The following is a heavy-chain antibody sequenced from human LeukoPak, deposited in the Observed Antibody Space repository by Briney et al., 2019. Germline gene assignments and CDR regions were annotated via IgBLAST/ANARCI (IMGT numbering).Heavy chain of an antibody. CDR3: ARGSGYGEVDY. J-gene: IGHJ4*02. CDR1: GFTFSSYG. D-gene: IGHD5-12*01. Sequence: GGSLRLSCAASGFTFSSYGMHWVRQAPGKGLEWVAVIWYDGSNKYYADSVKGRFTISRDNSKNTLYLQMNSLRAEDTAVYYCARGSGYGEVDYWGQGTLVTVSS. V-gene: IGHV3-33*01. CDR2: IWYDGSNK.